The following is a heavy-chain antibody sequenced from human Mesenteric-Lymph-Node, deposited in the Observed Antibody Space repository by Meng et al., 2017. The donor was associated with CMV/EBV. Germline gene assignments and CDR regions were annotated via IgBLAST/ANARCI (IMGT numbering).Heavy chain of an antibody. Sequence: GESLKISCAASGFTFSIYSIAWVRQAPGKGLEWVSSIGSFNNYKYYVDSVQGRFTISRDDAENSLFLQMNSLRAEDTAVYYCVRVPLTPTAIEGAFDYWGQGTVVTVSS. V-gene: IGHV3-21*01. CDR3: VRVPLTPTAIEGAFDY. CDR1: GFTFSIYS. J-gene: IGHJ4*02. D-gene: IGHD2-2*01. CDR2: IGSFNNYK.